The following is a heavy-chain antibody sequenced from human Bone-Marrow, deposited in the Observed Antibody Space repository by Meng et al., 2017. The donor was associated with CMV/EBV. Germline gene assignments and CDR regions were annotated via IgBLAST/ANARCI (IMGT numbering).Heavy chain of an antibody. D-gene: IGHD4-23*01. V-gene: IGHV3-30*02. CDR1: GFTFSSYG. CDR2: IRYDGSNR. Sequence: GESLKISCAASGFTFSSYGMHWVRQAPGKGLEWVAFIRYDGSNRYYADSVKGRFTISRDNSKNTLYLQMNSLRAEDTAVYYCAKGQLYGGNFDYDAFDIWGQGTRVTGSS. J-gene: IGHJ3*02. CDR3: AKGQLYGGNFDYDAFDI.